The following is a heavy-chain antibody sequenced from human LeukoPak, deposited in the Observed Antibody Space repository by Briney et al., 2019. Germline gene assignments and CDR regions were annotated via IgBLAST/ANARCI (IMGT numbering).Heavy chain of an antibody. Sequence: GGSLRLSCAASGFTFSSYEMNWVRQAPGKGLEWVSYISSSGSTIYYADSVKGRFTISRDNAKNSLYLQMNSLRAEDTAVYYCAREGGRDGYNYLGLSFDYWGQGTLVTVSS. CDR2: ISSSGSTI. V-gene: IGHV3-48*03. CDR3: AREGGRDGYNYLGLSFDY. D-gene: IGHD5-24*01. CDR1: GFTFSSYE. J-gene: IGHJ4*02.